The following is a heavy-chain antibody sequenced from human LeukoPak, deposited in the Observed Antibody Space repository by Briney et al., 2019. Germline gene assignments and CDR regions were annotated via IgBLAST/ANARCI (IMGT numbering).Heavy chain of an antibody. CDR3: ARAITMVRGVITNWFDP. J-gene: IGHJ5*02. CDR2: INHSGST. CDR1: GGSFSGYY. V-gene: IGHV4-34*01. D-gene: IGHD3-10*01. Sequence: KSSETLSLTCAVYGGSFSGYYWSWIRQPPGKGLEWIGEINHSGSTNYNPSLKSRVTISVDTSKNQFSLKLSSVTAADTAVYYCARAITMVRGVITNWFDPWGQGTLVTVSS.